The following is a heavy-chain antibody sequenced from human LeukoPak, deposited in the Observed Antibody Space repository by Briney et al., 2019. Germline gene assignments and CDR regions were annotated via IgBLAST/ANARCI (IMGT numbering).Heavy chain of an antibody. J-gene: IGHJ4*02. D-gene: IGHD6-19*01. CDR3: AKDRYSSGCLSY. CDR1: GFTFSSYA. Sequence: GGSLRLSCAASGFTFSSYARSWVRQAPGKGLEWVSAISGSGGSTYYADSVKGRFTISRDNSKNTLYLQMNSLRAEDTAVYYCAKDRYSSGCLSYWGQGTLVTVSS. V-gene: IGHV3-23*01. CDR2: ISGSGGST.